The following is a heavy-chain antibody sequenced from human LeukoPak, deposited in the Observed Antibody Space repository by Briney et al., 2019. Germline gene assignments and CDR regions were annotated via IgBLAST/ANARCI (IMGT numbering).Heavy chain of an antibody. J-gene: IGHJ4*02. V-gene: IGHV4-31*03. Sequence: SQTLSLTCTVSGGAISSGGYYWSWIRQHPGKGLEWIGYIYYSGTTYYNPSLKSRVTISIDASKNQFSLKLNSVTAADTAVYYCARADVNYGDYEYYFDYWGQGTLVTVSS. CDR1: GGAISSGGYY. CDR2: IYYSGTT. CDR3: ARADVNYGDYEYYFDY. D-gene: IGHD4-17*01.